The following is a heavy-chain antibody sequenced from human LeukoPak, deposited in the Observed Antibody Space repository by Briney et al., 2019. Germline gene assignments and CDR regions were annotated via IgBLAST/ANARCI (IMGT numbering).Heavy chain of an antibody. CDR1: GFIFSNYW. CDR3: ARDKEAAVDFWSGYYPL. V-gene: IGHV3-7*01. Sequence: GGSLRLSCAASGFIFSNYWMGWVRQAPGKGLEWVANIKRDGSEKYYVDSVKGRFTTSRDNAQNSLYLQMNSLRAEDTAVYYCARDKEAAVDFWSGYYPLWGQGTLVTVSS. J-gene: IGHJ4*02. CDR2: IKRDGSEK. D-gene: IGHD3-3*01.